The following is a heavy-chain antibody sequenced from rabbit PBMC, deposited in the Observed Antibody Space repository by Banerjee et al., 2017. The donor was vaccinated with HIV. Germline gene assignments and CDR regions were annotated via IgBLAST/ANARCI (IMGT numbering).Heavy chain of an antibody. Sequence: QSLEESGGDLVKPEGSLTLTCTASGFDLSNSYWMSWVRQAPGKGLEWSGCINTGSGSAYYASWAKGRFAISKTSSTTVTLQMTSLTAADTATYFCTRYHRGSSNYWVFKLWGQGTLVTVS. CDR1: GFDLSNSYW. CDR3: TRYHRGSSNYWVFKL. CDR2: INTGSGSA. D-gene: IGHD8-1*01. J-gene: IGHJ4*01. V-gene: IGHV1S40*01.